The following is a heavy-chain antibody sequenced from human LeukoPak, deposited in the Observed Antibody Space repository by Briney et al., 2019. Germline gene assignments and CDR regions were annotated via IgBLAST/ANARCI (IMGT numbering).Heavy chain of an antibody. J-gene: IGHJ4*02. CDR1: GFTFSSYS. D-gene: IGHD1-26*01. V-gene: IGHV3-21*01. Sequence: GGSLRLSCAASGFTFSSYSMNWVRQAPGKGLEWVSSISSSSSYIYYADSVKGRFTISRDNAKNSLYLQMNSLRAEDTAVYYCARDQVKVGATGFDYWGQGTLVTVSS. CDR3: ARDQVKVGATGFDY. CDR2: ISSSSSYI.